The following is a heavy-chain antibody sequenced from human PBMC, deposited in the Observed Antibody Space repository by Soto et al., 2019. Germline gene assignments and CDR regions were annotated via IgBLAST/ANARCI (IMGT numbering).Heavy chain of an antibody. CDR2: INTDNGDA. CDR1: GYTFTSHS. D-gene: IGHD2-15*01. Sequence: QVQLVQSGAEVKKPGASVKVSCKASGYTFTSHSIHWVRHAPGQGLEWIGWINTDNGDAKYSQMFKRRVNVTRDTSATEAYKAVSSLRAEDTSVYYCAIDQDSVFYWGLRPLVIVYS. V-gene: IGHV1-3*04. CDR3: AIDQDSVFY. J-gene: IGHJ4*02.